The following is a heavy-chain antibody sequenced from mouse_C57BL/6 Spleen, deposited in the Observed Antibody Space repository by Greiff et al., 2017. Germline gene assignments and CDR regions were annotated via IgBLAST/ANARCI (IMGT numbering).Heavy chain of an antibody. CDR1: GYTFTSYW. D-gene: IGHD1-1*01. CDR2: INPSSGYT. CDR3: ARGVDYYGSPIDD. V-gene: IGHV1-7*01. J-gene: IGHJ4*01. Sequence: QVQLKQSGAELAKPGASVKLSCKASGYTFTSYWMHWVKQRPGQGLEWIGYINPSSGYTKYNQKFKDKATLTADKSSSTAYMQLSSLSYEDSAVYYSARGVDYYGSPIDDWGQGTSVTVSS.